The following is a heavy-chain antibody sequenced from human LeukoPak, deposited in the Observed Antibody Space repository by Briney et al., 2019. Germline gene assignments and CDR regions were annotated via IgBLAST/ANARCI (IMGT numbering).Heavy chain of an antibody. D-gene: IGHD2-15*01. J-gene: IGHJ6*02. V-gene: IGHV1-69*04. CDR3: AGGDCSGGSCYYGMDV. CDR1: GGTFSSYA. CDR2: IIPILGIA. Sequence: SVKVSCKASGGTFSSYAISWVRQAPGQGLEWMGRIIPILGIANYAQKFQGRVTITADKSTSTAYMELSSLRSEDAAVYYCAGGDCSGGSCYYGMDVWGQGTTVTVSS.